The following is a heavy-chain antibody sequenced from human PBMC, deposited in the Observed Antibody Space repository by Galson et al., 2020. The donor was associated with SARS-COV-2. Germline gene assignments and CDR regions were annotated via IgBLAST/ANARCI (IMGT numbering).Heavy chain of an antibody. D-gene: IGHD3-22*01. CDR2: ISYDGSNK. CDR3: ARDRYYYDSSGYWYYFDY. CDR1: GFTFSSYA. J-gene: IGHJ4*02. Sequence: GESLKISCAASGFTFSSYAMHWVRQAPGKGLEWVAVISYDGSNKYYADSVKGRFTISRDNSKNTLYLQMNSLRAEDTAVYYCARDRYYYDSSGYWYYFDYWGQGTLVTVSS. V-gene: IGHV3-30*04.